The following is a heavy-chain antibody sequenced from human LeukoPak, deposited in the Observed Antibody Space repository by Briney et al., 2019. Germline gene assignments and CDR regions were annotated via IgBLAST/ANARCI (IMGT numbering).Heavy chain of an antibody. V-gene: IGHV4-30-2*01. J-gene: IGHJ4*02. CDR1: GGSISGGGYY. D-gene: IGHD2-2*01. Sequence: SETLSLTCTVSGGSISGGGYYWSWIRQPPGQGLGWIGYVYHSGSTYYNPSLKSRVTISVDTSKNQFSLKLSSVTAADTAVYYCAREGPAANFDYWGQGTLVTVSS. CDR2: VYHSGST. CDR3: AREGPAANFDY.